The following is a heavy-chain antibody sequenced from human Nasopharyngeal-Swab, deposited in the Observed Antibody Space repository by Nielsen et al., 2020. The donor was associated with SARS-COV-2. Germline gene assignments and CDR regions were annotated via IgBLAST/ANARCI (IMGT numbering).Heavy chain of an antibody. CDR2: IYHSGST. J-gene: IGHJ6*03. CDR1: GGSISSSNW. Sequence: GSLRLSCAVSGGSISSSNWWSWVRQPPGKELEWIGEIYHSGSTNYNPSLKSRVTISVDKSKNQFSLKLSSVTAADTAVYYCARGIAAAGTRFHYYYYYYMDVWGKGTTVTVSS. CDR3: ARGIAAAGTRFHYYYYYYMDV. D-gene: IGHD6-13*01. V-gene: IGHV4-4*02.